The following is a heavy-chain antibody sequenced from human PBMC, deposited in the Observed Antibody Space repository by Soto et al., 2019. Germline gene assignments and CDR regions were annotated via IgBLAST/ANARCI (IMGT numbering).Heavy chain of an antibody. CDR2: IHYSGST. CDR1: GGSIRSSSYH. Sequence: QLQLQESGPGLVKPSETLSLTCTVSGGSIRSSSYHWGWIRQPPGKGLEWIGSIHYSGSTYYNPSLRSRVTISVDRSKNQFSLKLSSVTAADTAVYYCARSCSGGNCYFDYYYGMDVWGQGTAVTVSS. V-gene: IGHV4-39*01. J-gene: IGHJ6*02. D-gene: IGHD2-15*01. CDR3: ARSCSGGNCYFDYYYGMDV.